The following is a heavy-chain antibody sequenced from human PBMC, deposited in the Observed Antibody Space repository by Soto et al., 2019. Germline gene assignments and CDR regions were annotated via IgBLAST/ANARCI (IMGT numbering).Heavy chain of an antibody. CDR2: INHSGST. CDR3: ARAGRIAARPRYFDY. V-gene: IGHV4-34*01. D-gene: IGHD6-6*01. J-gene: IGHJ4*02. Sequence: QVQLQQWGAGLLKPSETLSLTCAVYGGSFSGYYWSWIRQPPGKGLEWIGEINHSGSTNYNPSLKSRVTISVDPSKNQFSLKLSSVTAADTAVYYCARAGRIAARPRYFDYWGQGTLVTVSS. CDR1: GGSFSGYY.